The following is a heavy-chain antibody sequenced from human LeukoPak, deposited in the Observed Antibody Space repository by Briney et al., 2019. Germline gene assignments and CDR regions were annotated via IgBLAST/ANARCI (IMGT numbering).Heavy chain of an antibody. CDR2: ISGSGGST. V-gene: IGHV3-23*01. J-gene: IGHJ6*02. CDR3: AKVGSGSYYHLFYYYYYGMDV. CDR1: GFTFSSYA. Sequence: GGSLRLSCAASGFTFSSYAMSWVRQAPGKGLEWVLAISGSGGSTYYADSVEGRFTISRDNSKNTLYLQMNSLRAEDTAVYYCAKVGSGSYYHLFYYYYYGMDVWGQGTTVTVSS. D-gene: IGHD3-10*01.